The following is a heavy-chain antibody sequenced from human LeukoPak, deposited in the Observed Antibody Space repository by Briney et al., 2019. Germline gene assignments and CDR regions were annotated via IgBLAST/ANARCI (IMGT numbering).Heavy chain of an antibody. CDR2: IYHSGST. V-gene: IGHV4-39*07. D-gene: IGHD3-22*01. CDR1: GGSISSSSYY. CDR3: ARGYYYDSSGHFDY. Sequence: SETLSLTCTISGGSISSSSYYWGWIRQPPGTGLEWIGYIYHSGSTYYNPSLKSRVTISVDRSKNQFSLKLSSVTAADTAVYYCARGYYYDSSGHFDYWGQGTLVTVSS. J-gene: IGHJ4*02.